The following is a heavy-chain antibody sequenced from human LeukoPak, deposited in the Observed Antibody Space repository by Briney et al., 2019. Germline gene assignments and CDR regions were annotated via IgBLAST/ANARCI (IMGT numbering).Heavy chain of an antibody. D-gene: IGHD3-10*01. Sequence: ASVKVSCKASGGTFSSYAISWVRQAPGQGLEWMGGIIPIFGTANYAQKFQGRVTITTDESTSTAYMELSSLRSEDTAVYYCARSGRRCGESSFDYWGQGTLVTVSS. CDR3: ARSGRRCGESSFDY. CDR1: GGTFSSYA. J-gene: IGHJ4*02. V-gene: IGHV1-69*05. CDR2: IIPIFGTA.